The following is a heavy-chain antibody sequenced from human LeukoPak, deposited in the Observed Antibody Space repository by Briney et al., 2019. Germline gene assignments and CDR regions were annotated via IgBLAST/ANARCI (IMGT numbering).Heavy chain of an antibody. J-gene: IGHJ3*02. CDR3: ASDRIEVDAFDI. CDR2: IYSSGST. CDR1: GVSISSGSNY. D-gene: IGHD2-15*01. V-gene: IGHV4-39*07. Sequence: PSETLSLTCSVSGVSISSGSNYWGWIRQPPGKTLEWIGSIYSSGSTHYNPSLKSRVIILIDTAKNHFSLNLSSVTAADTAVYYCASDRIEVDAFDIWGQGTMVTVSS.